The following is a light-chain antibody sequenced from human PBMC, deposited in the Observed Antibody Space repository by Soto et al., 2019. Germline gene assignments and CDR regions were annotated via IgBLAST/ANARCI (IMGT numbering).Light chain of an antibody. J-gene: IGKJ1*01. CDR1: QSVSSSY. Sequence: EIVLTQSPGTLSLSPGERATLSCRASQSVSSSYLAWYQQKPGQAPRLLIYGASSRATGIPDGFSGRGFGTDFTLTISRLEPEDFAVYYCQQYGSSPPWTFGQGTKVEIK. V-gene: IGKV3-20*01. CDR2: GAS. CDR3: QQYGSSPPWT.